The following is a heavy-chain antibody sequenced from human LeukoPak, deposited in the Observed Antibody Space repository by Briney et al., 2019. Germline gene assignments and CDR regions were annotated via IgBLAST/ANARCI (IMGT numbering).Heavy chain of an antibody. J-gene: IGHJ4*02. D-gene: IGHD3-3*01. V-gene: IGHV4-34*01. CDR1: GGSFSGYY. CDR3: ARLEGLLNDFWSGYYTYYFDY. Sequence: SETLSLTCAVYGGSFSGYYWSWIRQPPGKGLEWIGEINHSGSTNYNPSLKSRVTISVDTSKNQFSLKLSSVTAADTAVYYCARLEGLLNDFWSGYYTYYFDYWGQGTLVTVSS. CDR2: INHSGST.